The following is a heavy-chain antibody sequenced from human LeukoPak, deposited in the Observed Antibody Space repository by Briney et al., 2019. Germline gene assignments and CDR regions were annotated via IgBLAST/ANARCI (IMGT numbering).Heavy chain of an antibody. V-gene: IGHV1-18*04. CDR3: ARGRWLQTHFDY. J-gene: IGHJ4*02. Sequence: ASVKVSCKASGYTFPSYFMHWVRQAPGQGLEWMGWISAYNGNTNYAQKLQGRVTMTTDTSTSTAYMELRSLRSDDTAVYYCARGRWLQTHFDYWGQGTLVTVSS. CDR2: ISAYNGNT. CDR1: GYTFPSYF. D-gene: IGHD5-24*01.